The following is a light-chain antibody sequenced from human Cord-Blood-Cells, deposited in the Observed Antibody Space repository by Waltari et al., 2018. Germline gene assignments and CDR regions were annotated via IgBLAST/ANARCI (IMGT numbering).Light chain of an antibody. CDR3: QQYYSTPYT. J-gene: IGKJ2*01. CDR1: QSVLYSSNNKNY. V-gene: IGKV4-1*01. Sequence: DIVMTQSPDSLAVSLGERATINCQSSQSVLYSSNNKNYLAWYQQKPGQPPKLLIYCASTRASGVPDRFSGSGSGTDFTLTISSLQAEDVAVYYCQQYYSTPYTFGQGTKLEIK. CDR2: CAS.